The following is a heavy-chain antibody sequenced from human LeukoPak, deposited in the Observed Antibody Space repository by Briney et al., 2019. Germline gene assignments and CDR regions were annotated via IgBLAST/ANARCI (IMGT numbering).Heavy chain of an antibody. CDR1: GFTFSRYG. CDR3: ARPKMAVVTPLDY. D-gene: IGHD4-23*01. V-gene: IGHV3-30*04. J-gene: IGHJ4*02. Sequence: GGSLRLSCAASGFTFSRYGMHWVRQAPGKGLEWVTAISYDGSNKYYADSVKGRFTISRDTSKNTLYLQMNSLRAEDTALYYCARPKMAVVTPLDYWGQGTLVTVSS. CDR2: ISYDGSNK.